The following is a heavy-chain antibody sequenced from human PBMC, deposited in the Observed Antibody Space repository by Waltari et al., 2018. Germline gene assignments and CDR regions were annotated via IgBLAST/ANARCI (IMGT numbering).Heavy chain of an antibody. Sequence: QVQLVQSGTEVKKPGASVKVSCRASGYNFGDFGISWVRQAPGQGLEWMGWVRPPNGHTNHAGKFLGRLIMTEDTSTTTVSMELKYLTPDDTAVYYCARERHPLMEVGYLLALDPWGQGTLVTVSS. CDR3: ARERHPLMEVGYLLALDP. CDR1: GYNFGDFG. CDR2: VRPPNGHT. J-gene: IGHJ5*02. V-gene: IGHV1-18*01. D-gene: IGHD2-21*01.